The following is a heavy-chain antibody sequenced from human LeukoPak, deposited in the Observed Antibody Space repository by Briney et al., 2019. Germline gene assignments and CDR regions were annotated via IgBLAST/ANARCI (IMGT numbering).Heavy chain of an antibody. CDR3: ARLEWSGSDYFDY. CDR2: IYHSGST. J-gene: IGHJ4*02. CDR1: DYSISSGYY. Sequence: ASETLSLTCTVSDYSISSGYYWGWIRQPPGEGLEWIGSIYHSGSTYYNPSLKSRVSISVDTSKNQFSLKLSSVTAADTAVYYCARLEWSGSDYFDYWGQGTLVTVSS. V-gene: IGHV4-38-2*02. D-gene: IGHD3-3*01.